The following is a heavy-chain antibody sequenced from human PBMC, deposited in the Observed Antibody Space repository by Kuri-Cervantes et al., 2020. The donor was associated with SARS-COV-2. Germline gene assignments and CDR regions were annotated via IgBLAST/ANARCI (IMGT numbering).Heavy chain of an antibody. CDR1: GYTFTGYY. Sequence: ASVQVSCKASGYTFTGYYMHWVRQAPGQGLEWMGWINPNSGGTNYAQKFQGWVTMTRDTSINTAYMELSRLRSDDTAVYYCARGLDTDMAHYFDYWGQGTLVTVSS. D-gene: IGHD5-18*01. CDR2: INPNSGGT. J-gene: IGHJ4*02. V-gene: IGHV1-2*04. CDR3: ARGLDTDMAHYFDY.